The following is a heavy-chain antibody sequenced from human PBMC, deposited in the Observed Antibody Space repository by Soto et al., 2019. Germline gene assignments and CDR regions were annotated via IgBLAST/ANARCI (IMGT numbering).Heavy chain of an antibody. Sequence: QVQLQESGPGLVKPSETLSLTCTVSGGSVSSGSYYWSWIRQPPGKGLEWIGYINYSGSTNYNPSLRSRVPISVDTSKNQFSLKLSSMTAADTAVYYCARGGGRNWFDPWGQGTLVTVSS. CDR3: ARGGGRNWFDP. V-gene: IGHV4-61*01. CDR1: GGSVSSGSYY. CDR2: INYSGST. D-gene: IGHD3-16*01. J-gene: IGHJ5*02.